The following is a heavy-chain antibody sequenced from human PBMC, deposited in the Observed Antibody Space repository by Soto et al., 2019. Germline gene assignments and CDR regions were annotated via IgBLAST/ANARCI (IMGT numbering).Heavy chain of an antibody. CDR1: GFSLSTTEVG. Sequence: QITLKESGPTLVKPTQTLTLTCTFSGFSLSTTEVGVGWIRQPPGKAPEWLAFIYWDDDKSNSPSLKTRLTITKDTSKNQVVLTVTNVDPVDTATYYCAHGSCFGADCYPNPYFDFWGQGILVTVSS. V-gene: IGHV2-5*02. CDR3: AHGSCFGADCYPNPYFDF. D-gene: IGHD2-21*02. J-gene: IGHJ4*02. CDR2: IYWDDDK.